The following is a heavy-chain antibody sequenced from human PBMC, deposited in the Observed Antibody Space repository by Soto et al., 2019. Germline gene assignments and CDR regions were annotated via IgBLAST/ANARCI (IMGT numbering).Heavy chain of an antibody. D-gene: IGHD2-2*01. J-gene: IGHJ6*02. CDR3: ARYIPGVRYYGMDV. CDR2: IGESGTPT. Sequence: PGGSLGLSCAASGFPFSNHAMKWVRRARGKGLEWVSLIGESGTPTYYADSVKGRFTISRDNSGNTLFLEMYSLRAEDTAVYYCARYIPGVRYYGMDVWGQGTTVTVSS. CDR1: GFPFSNHA. V-gene: IGHV3-23*01.